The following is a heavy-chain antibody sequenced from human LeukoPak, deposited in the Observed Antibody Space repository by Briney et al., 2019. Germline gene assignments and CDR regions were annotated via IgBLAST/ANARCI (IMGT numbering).Heavy chain of an antibody. D-gene: IGHD3-22*01. CDR1: GFTFSNYG. J-gene: IGHJ6*03. CDR3: ARENYYDSSGLAYYYMDV. Sequence: GGSLRLSCAAAGFTFSNYGMHWVRQAPGKGLEWVSAISASGTSTYYADSVKGRFTISRDNAKNSLYLQMNSLRAEDTAVYYCARENYYDSSGLAYYYMDVWGKGTTVTVSS. CDR2: ISASGTST. V-gene: IGHV3-21*01.